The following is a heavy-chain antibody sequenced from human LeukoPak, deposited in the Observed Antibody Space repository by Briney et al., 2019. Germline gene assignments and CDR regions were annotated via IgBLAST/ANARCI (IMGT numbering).Heavy chain of an antibody. CDR3: ARGVPPVNWNGAWFDP. Sequence: SETLSLTCAVYGGSFSGDDWSWIREPPGKGVGWRGEINHSGSTNYNPSLKSRVTISVDTSKNQFSLQLSSVTAADTAVYYCARGVPPVNWNGAWFDPWGQGTLVTVSS. V-gene: IGHV4-34*01. J-gene: IGHJ5*02. CDR2: INHSGST. CDR1: GGSFSGDD. D-gene: IGHD1-20*01.